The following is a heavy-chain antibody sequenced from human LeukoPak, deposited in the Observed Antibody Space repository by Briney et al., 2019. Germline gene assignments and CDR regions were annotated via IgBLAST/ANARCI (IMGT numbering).Heavy chain of an antibody. V-gene: IGHV3-21*06. CDR2: ISSSSTYI. Sequence: GGSLRLSCAASGSTFSSYSMNWVRQAPGKGLEWVSSISSSSTYIYYADSVKGRFTVSRDNAENSLYLQMNSLRAEDTAVYYCARLVSRIALAGADYWGQGTLVTVSS. CDR3: ARLVSRIALAGADY. D-gene: IGHD6-19*01. CDR1: GSTFSSYS. J-gene: IGHJ4*02.